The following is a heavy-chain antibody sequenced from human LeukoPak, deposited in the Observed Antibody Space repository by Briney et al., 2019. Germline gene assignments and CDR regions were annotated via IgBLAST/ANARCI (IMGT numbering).Heavy chain of an antibody. CDR3: ARGLGYDSSALLGGAFDI. CDR1: GFTFSSYA. D-gene: IGHD3-22*01. J-gene: IGHJ3*02. Sequence: GRSLRLSCAASGFTFSSYAMHWVRQAPGKGLEWVAVISYDGSNKYYADSVKGRFTISRDNSKNTLYLQMNSLRAEDTAVYYCARGLGYDSSALLGGAFDIWGKGTMVTVSS. CDR2: ISYDGSNK. V-gene: IGHV3-30-3*01.